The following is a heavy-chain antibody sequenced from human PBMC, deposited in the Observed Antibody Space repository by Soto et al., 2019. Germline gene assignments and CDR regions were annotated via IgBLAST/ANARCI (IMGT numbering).Heavy chain of an antibody. V-gene: IGHV1-69*01. Sequence: QVQLVQSGAEVKKPGSSVKVSCKASGGTFSSYAISWVRQAPGQGLEWMGGIIPIFGTANYAQKFQGRVTMTADESTSTAYMELSSLRSEDTAVYYFARWDGSGGYSGSLDYWCEGTLVTVSS. CDR2: IIPIFGTA. J-gene: IGHJ4*02. CDR1: GGTFSSYA. D-gene: IGHD1-26*01. CDR3: ARWDGSGGYSGSLDY.